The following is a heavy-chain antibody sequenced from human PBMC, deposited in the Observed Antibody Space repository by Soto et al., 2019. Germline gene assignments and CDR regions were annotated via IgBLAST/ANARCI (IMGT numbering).Heavy chain of an antibody. V-gene: IGHV3-11*01. J-gene: IGHJ6*02. Sequence: GGPLRLSXAASGFTFSDYYMSWIRQAPGKGLEWVSYISSSGSTIYYADSVKGRFTISRDNAKNSLYLQMNSLRAEDTAVYYCARGLSYYYGSGSHYYYYGMDVWGQGTTVTVSS. CDR2: ISSSGSTI. CDR1: GFTFSDYY. CDR3: ARGLSYYYGSGSHYYYYGMDV. D-gene: IGHD3-10*01.